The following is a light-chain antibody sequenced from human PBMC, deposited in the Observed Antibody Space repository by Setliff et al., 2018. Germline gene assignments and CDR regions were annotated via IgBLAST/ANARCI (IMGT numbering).Light chain of an antibody. J-gene: IGLJ1*01. CDR1: SSDVGAYNF. Sequence: QSALTQPASVSGSPGQSITISCTGTSSDVGAYNFVSWYQQHPGKAPKLMIYEVTKRPSGVPDRFSGSKSGNTASLTVSGLQAEDEADYYCSSYASSINPYVFGTGTKV. CDR3: SSYASSINPYV. V-gene: IGLV2-8*01. CDR2: EVT.